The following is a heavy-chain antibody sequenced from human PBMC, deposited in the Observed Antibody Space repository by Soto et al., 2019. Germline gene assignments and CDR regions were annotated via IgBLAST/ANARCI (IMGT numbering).Heavy chain of an antibody. J-gene: IGHJ5*02. CDR3: ARDGSGSYYPTRATDNWFDP. V-gene: IGHV4-39*02. D-gene: IGHD3-10*01. Sequence: SETLSLTCTVSGGSISSSSYYWGWIRQPPGKGLEWIGSIYYSGSTYYNPSLKSRVTISVDTSKNQFSLKLSSVTAADTAVYYCARDGSGSYYPTRATDNWFDPWGQGTLVT. CDR1: GGSISSSSYY. CDR2: IYYSGST.